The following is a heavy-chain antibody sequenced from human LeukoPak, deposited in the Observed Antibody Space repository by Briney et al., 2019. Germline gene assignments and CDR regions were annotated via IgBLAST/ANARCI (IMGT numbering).Heavy chain of an antibody. D-gene: IGHD3-3*01. J-gene: IGHJ3*02. CDR1: GGTFSSYA. CDR2: IIPIFGTA. Sequence: GASVKVSCKASGGTFSSYAISWVRQAPGQGLEWMGGIIPIFGTANYAQTFQGRVTITTDESTSTAYMELSSLRSEDTAVYYCARVLEPYEDAFDIWGQGTMVTVSS. CDR3: ARVLEPYEDAFDI. V-gene: IGHV1-69*05.